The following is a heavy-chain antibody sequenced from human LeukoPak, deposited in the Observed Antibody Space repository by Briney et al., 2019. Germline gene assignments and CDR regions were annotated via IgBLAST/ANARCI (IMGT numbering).Heavy chain of an antibody. CDR1: GGSISTYY. V-gene: IGHV4-59*01. J-gene: IGHJ4*02. Sequence: PSETLSLTCTVSGGSISTYYWNWIRQPPGKGLEWIGYVYYSGRTNYNPSLKSRVTISIDTSKSQFSLKLSSVTAADTAVYYCARVGVDYSGNIIKYFFDYWGQGTLVTVSS. D-gene: IGHD4-23*01. CDR3: ARVGVDYSGNIIKYFFDY. CDR2: VYYSGRT.